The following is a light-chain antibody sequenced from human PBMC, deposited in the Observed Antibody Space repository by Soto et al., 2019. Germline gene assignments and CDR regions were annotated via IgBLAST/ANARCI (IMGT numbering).Light chain of an antibody. CDR1: ESIARH. Sequence: DIQMTQSPSSLSASVGDRVTITCRASESIARHLNWYQQKPGRAPNLLIYAASSLQNGVPSRFRGGGSGTDFTLTISNLQPEDFATYYCQQTYSTISISFGQGTRLEIK. CDR3: QQTYSTISIS. J-gene: IGKJ5*01. CDR2: AAS. V-gene: IGKV1-39*01.